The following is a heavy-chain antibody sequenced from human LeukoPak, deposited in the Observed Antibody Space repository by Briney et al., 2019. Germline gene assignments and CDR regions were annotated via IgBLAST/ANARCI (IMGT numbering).Heavy chain of an antibody. CDR2: VGTSAGDT. CDR3: AKLGCTGTICYANY. V-gene: IGHV3-23*01. CDR1: GFTFSSYS. J-gene: IGHJ4*02. Sequence: GGSLRLSCAASGFTFSSYSMSWVRQAPGKGLEWVSAVGTSAGDTYYADSMKGRFTISRDNSKNTLYLQMNSLRAEDTALYYCAKLGCTGTICYANYWGQGTLVTVSS. D-gene: IGHD2-2*01.